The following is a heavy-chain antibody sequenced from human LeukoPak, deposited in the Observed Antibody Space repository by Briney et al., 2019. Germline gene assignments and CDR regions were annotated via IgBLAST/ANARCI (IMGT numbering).Heavy chain of an antibody. CDR3: ASDRVRREYSDSSGYRPDAFDI. CDR2: ISYDGSNK. V-gene: IGHV3-30-3*01. Sequence: PGRSLRLSCAASGFTFSSYAMHWVRQAPGKGLEWVAVISYDGSNKYYADSVKGRFTISRDNSKNTLYLQMNSLRAEDTAVYYCASDRVRREYSDSSGYRPDAFDIWGQGTMVTVSS. J-gene: IGHJ3*02. CDR1: GFTFSSYA. D-gene: IGHD3-22*01.